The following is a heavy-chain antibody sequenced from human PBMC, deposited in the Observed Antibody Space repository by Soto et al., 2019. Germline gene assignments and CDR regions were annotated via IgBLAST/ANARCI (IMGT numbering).Heavy chain of an antibody. D-gene: IGHD3-10*01. Sequence: EVQLVESGGGLVKPGGSLRLSCVASGFTFSSYSMNWVRQAPGKGLEWVSSISSSSSYIYYADSAKGRFTISRDNAKNSLYLQMNSLRAEDTAVYYCARRPLYGSGSDYGMDVWGQGTTVTVSS. CDR1: GFTFSSYS. CDR3: ARRPLYGSGSDYGMDV. CDR2: ISSSSSYI. J-gene: IGHJ6*02. V-gene: IGHV3-21*01.